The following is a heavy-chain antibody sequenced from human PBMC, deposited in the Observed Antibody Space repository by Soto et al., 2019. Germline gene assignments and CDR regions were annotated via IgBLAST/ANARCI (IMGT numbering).Heavy chain of an antibody. CDR1: GGSISSGGYS. Sequence: QLQLQESGSGLVKPSQTLSLTCAVSGGSISSGGYSWSWIRQSPGKGLEWIGYIYHSGSTYYHPAPKGSAPTSVDRSKNQFSLKLSSVTAAHTAVHYSARGMTPVTTIDYWGQGTLVTVYS. D-gene: IGHD4-4*01. V-gene: IGHV4-30-2*06. CDR2: IYHSGST. CDR3: ARGMTPVTTIDY. J-gene: IGHJ4*02.